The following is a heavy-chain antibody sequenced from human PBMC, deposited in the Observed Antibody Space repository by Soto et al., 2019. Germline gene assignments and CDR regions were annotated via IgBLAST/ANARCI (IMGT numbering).Heavy chain of an antibody. D-gene: IGHD2-15*01. Sequence: ASVKVSCKASGYTFTGYYMHWVRQAPGQGLEWMGWINPNSGGTNYAQKFQGWVTMTRDTSISTAYMELSRLRSDDTAVYYCARDTGGNCSGGSCSTGPNYYYYCGMDVWGQGTTVTVSS. CDR3: ARDTGGNCSGGSCSTGPNYYYYCGMDV. V-gene: IGHV1-2*04. J-gene: IGHJ6*02. CDR2: INPNSGGT. CDR1: GYTFTGYY.